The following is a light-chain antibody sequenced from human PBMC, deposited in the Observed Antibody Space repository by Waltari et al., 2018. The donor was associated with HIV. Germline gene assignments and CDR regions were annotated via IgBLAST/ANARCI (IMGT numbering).Light chain of an antibody. CDR2: EVH. CDR3: ASFTEDFTVV. Sequence: SVVTQPASVSGFPGQSITISCTGTDSDFGYNDFVSWYQQHPDKVPKLILFEVHSRASGIPDRFAGSKSGSTASLTISDLRTEDEANYYCASFTEDFTVVFGGGTKVTVL. CDR1: DSDFGYNDF. J-gene: IGLJ2*01. V-gene: IGLV2-14*03.